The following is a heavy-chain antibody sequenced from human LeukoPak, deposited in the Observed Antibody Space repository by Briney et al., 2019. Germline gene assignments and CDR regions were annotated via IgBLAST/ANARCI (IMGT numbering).Heavy chain of an antibody. CDR3: ARDRSRYSSGWVDFDY. Sequence: ASVKVSCKASGYTFTSYGISWVRQAPGQGLEWMGWISGYNGNTNYAQKLQGRVTMTTDTSTSTAYMELRSLRSDDTAVYYCARDRSRYSSGWVDFDYWGQGTLVTVSS. V-gene: IGHV1-18*01. J-gene: IGHJ4*02. CDR1: GYTFTSYG. CDR2: ISGYNGNT. D-gene: IGHD6-19*01.